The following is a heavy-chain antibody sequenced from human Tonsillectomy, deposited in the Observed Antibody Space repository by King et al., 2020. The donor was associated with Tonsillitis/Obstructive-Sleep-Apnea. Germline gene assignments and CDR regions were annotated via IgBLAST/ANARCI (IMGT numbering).Heavy chain of an antibody. Sequence: VQLQESGPGLVKPSETLSLTCTVSGGSISSYYWSWIRQPPGKGLEWIGYIYYSGSTNYNPSLKSRVTISLDTSKNQFSLKLSSVTAADTAVYYCARLVYCGGDCYLLDYWGQGTLVTVSS. D-gene: IGHD2-21*01. CDR2: IYYSGST. CDR3: ARLVYCGGDCYLLDY. J-gene: IGHJ4*02. CDR1: GGSISSYY. V-gene: IGHV4-59*01.